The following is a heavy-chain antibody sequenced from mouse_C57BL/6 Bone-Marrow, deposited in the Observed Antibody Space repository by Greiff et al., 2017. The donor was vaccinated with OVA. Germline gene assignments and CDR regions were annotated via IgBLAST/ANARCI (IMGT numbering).Heavy chain of an antibody. CDR1: GYSFTSGYL. CDR3: ASTHDYGSLYAMDY. D-gene: IGHD1-1*01. CDR2: ISYDGCN. J-gene: IGHJ4*01. V-gene: IGHV3-6*01. Sequence: VQLQQSGPGLVKPSQSLSLSCSATGYSFTSGYLWYWIRPFPGNQLEWVGFISYDGCNNYNPSLKNRFSITRDTSKNQFFLKLNSVTTEDTTTYYCASTHDYGSLYAMDYWGQGTSVTVST.